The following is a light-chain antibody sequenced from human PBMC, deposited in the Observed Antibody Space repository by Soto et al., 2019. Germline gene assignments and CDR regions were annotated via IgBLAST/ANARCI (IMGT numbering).Light chain of an antibody. CDR3: AAWDDSLNGHYA. CDR2: SND. Sequence: QSVLTQPPSASGTPGQRVTISCSGSSSNIGSSTVNWYQQLPGPAPKLLIDSNDQRPSGVPDRFSGSKSGTSASLAIRGLQSEDEDDYYCAAWDDSLNGHYAFGTGTKVPVL. V-gene: IGLV1-44*01. J-gene: IGLJ1*01. CDR1: SSNIGSST.